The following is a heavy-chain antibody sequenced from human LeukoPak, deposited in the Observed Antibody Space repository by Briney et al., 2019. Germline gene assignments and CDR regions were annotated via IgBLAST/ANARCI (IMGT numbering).Heavy chain of an antibody. V-gene: IGHV3-30*02. J-gene: IGHJ4*02. Sequence: GGSRSLSCTASGLPFSSSDMHWVRQAPGKGLDWVSLINHDGTNTYYADSVKGRFTISRDNSQNTLYLQMNSLRGEDTAVYYCTNFDYWGQGTLVTVSS. CDR2: INHDGTNT. CDR1: GLPFSSSD. CDR3: TNFDY.